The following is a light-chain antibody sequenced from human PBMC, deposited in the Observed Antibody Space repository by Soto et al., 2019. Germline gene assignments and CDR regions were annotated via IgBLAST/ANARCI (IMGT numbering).Light chain of an antibody. J-gene: IGLJ1*01. CDR3: QSYDSSLSGYV. V-gene: IGLV1-40*01. CDR1: SSNIGANYD. Sequence: QSVLTQPPSVSGATGQRVTISCTGSSSNIGANYDVHWYRQLPGTAPKLLIYGDSNRPSGVPDRFSGSKSGTSASLAITGLQAEDEADYYCQSYDSSLSGYVFGTGTKVTVL. CDR2: GDS.